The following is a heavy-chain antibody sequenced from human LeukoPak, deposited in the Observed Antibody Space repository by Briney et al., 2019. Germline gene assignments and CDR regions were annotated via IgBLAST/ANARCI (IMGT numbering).Heavy chain of an antibody. CDR1: GGSISSYY. D-gene: IGHD6-19*01. Sequence: SETLSLTCTVSGGSISSYYWNWIRQPPGKGLEWIGEINHSGSTNYNPSLKSRVTISVDTSKNQFSLKLSSVTAADTAVYYCARILKPYSSGPDYWGQGTLVTVSS. V-gene: IGHV4-34*01. CDR3: ARILKPYSSGPDY. J-gene: IGHJ4*02. CDR2: INHSGST.